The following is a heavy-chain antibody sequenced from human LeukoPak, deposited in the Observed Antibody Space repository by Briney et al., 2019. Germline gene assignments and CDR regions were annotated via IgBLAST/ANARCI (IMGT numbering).Heavy chain of an antibody. Sequence: SETLSLTCTVSGDSISNYYWSWIRQPAGKGLEWIGRIYTSGSTNYNPSLKSRVTMSVDTSKNQFSLKLSSVTAADTAVYYCARDGHIVGATTLTGNGGYFQHWGQGTLVTVSS. V-gene: IGHV4-4*07. CDR3: ARDGHIVGATTLTGNGGYFQH. CDR2: IYTSGST. J-gene: IGHJ1*01. CDR1: GDSISNYY. D-gene: IGHD1-26*01.